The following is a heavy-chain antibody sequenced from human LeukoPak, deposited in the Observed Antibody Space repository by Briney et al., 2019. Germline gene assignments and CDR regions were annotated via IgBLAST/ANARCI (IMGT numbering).Heavy chain of an antibody. V-gene: IGHV3-23*01. CDR3: AKDGYCTTVTCYGWLDY. J-gene: IGHJ4*02. CDR1: GFTVSSYA. Sequence: GGSLRLSCVASGFTVSSYAMSWVRLAPGKGLEWVTGVRGRDDSTFYADSVRGRFTISRDNSRNTPYLQMDSLRAEDTAVYYCAKDGYCTTVTCYGWLDYWGLGTLVTVSS. CDR2: VRGRDDST. D-gene: IGHD2-2*03.